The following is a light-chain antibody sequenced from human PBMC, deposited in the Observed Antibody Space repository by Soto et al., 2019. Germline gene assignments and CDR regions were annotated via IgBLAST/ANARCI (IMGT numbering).Light chain of an antibody. Sequence: EILMTQSPVTLSVSPGERATLSCRASQSVSSNLAWYQQKPGQAPSLLIYGAFTMATGIPARFSGTGSGTEFTLTISSLQSEDFALYYCQQYNDWTLTFGQGTKVEI. V-gene: IGKV3-15*01. CDR1: QSVSSN. CDR2: GAF. CDR3: QQYNDWTLT. J-gene: IGKJ1*01.